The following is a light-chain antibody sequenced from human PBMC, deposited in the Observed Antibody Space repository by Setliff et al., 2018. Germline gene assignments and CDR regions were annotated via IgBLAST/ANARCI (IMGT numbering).Light chain of an antibody. V-gene: IGLV2-14*03. CDR1: SSDVSDYNF. J-gene: IGLJ1*01. Sequence: QSALTQPASVSGSPGQSITIACSGLSSDVSDYNFVSWYQQHPGKAPKLIIYGVSDRPSGVSSRFSGSKSGNTAYLTISGLQTEDEAEYYCNAYASDTTYVFGSGTKVTVL. CDR2: GVS. CDR3: NAYASDTTYV.